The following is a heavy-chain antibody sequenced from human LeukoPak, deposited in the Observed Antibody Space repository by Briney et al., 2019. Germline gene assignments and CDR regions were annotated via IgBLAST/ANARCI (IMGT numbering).Heavy chain of an antibody. CDR3: ARDTLGTYNEFDP. V-gene: IGHV4-39*07. J-gene: IGHJ5*02. CDR2: IYYSGGT. Sequence: PSETLSLTCTVSGGSISSSSYYWGWIRQPPGKGLEWIGSIYYSGGTYCNPSLKSRVTISIDTSKNQFSLKLSSVTAADTAVYYCARDTLGTYNEFDPWGQGTLVTVSS. CDR1: GGSISSSSYY. D-gene: IGHD7-27*01.